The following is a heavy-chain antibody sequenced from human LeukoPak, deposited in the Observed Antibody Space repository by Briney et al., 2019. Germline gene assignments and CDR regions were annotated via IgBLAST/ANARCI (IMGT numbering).Heavy chain of an antibody. CDR1: GFTFSSYA. D-gene: IGHD3-3*01. CDR2: ISGSGGST. V-gene: IGHV3-23*01. J-gene: IGHJ3*02. CDR3: AKGTPITIFGVVPPGAFDI. Sequence: GGSLRLSCAASGFTFSSYAMSWVRQAPGKGLEWVSAISGSGGSTYYADSVKGRFTISRDNSKNTLYLQMNSLRAEDTAVYYCAKGTPITIFGVVPPGAFDIWGQGTMVTVSS.